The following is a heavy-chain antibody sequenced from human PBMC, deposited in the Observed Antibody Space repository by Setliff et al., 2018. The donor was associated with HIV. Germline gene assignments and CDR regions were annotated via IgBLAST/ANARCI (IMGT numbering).Heavy chain of an antibody. Sequence: SETLSLTCTVSGGSISNSRYYWSWIRQPPGKGLEWIGSIYYSGSTYFNPSLKSPVTISVDTSKNQFSLKLSSVTAADAAVYYCASRVYYYDSSGYLREEGFDPGGQGTLVTVPS. CDR1: GGSISNSRYY. V-gene: IGHV4-39*01. CDR2: IYYSGST. CDR3: ASRVYYYDSSGYLREEGFDP. D-gene: IGHD3-22*01. J-gene: IGHJ5*02.